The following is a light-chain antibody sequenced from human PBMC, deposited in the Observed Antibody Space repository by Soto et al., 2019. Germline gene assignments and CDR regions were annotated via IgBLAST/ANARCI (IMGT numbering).Light chain of an antibody. CDR1: QSLSSW. Sequence: DIPMTQSPSTLSASVGDRVTITCRASQSLSSWLAWYQLKPGKAPKLLIYKASTLESGVPSRFSGSRSGREFTLTISSLQPDDSATYYCQQYNNWTLGQGTKVEVK. V-gene: IGKV1-5*03. CDR3: QQYNNWT. CDR2: KAS. J-gene: IGKJ1*01.